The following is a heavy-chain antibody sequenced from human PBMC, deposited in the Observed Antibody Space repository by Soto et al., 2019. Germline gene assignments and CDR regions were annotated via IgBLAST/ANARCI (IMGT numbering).Heavy chain of an antibody. J-gene: IGHJ5*01. CDR2: LYFGGTT. Sequence: PSETLSLTCSVSGGPISSKNFYWGWIRHPPGKWPEWIGYLYFGGTTYYNPSLKSRVAISGDSSKNKISLTVSSVAATDTAVYYLAQTEEVVVVSWGEGTMVTVS. CDR3: AQTEEVVVVS. D-gene: IGHD2-15*01. V-gene: IGHV4-39*01. CDR1: GGPISSKNFY.